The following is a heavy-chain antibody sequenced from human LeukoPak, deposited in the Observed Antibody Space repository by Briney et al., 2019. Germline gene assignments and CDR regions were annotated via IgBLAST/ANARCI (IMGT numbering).Heavy chain of an antibody. D-gene: IGHD2-2*01. V-gene: IGHV3-15*01. Sequence: GGSLRLSCAASGFIVGNAWMTWVRQAPGKGLEWVGRIRNTIDGGATDYAAPVKGRFTISRDDSKNTLYLQMNSLKIEDTAVYYCAKLPYCSSTSCLPHFDYWGQGTLVTVSS. CDR3: AKLPYCSSTSCLPHFDY. CDR1: GFIVGNAW. CDR2: IRNTIDGGAT. J-gene: IGHJ4*02.